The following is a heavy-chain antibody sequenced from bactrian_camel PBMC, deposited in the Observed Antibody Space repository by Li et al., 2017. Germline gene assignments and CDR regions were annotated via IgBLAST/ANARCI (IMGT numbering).Heavy chain of an antibody. J-gene: IGHJ4*01. CDR1: GVPWTSC. CDR2: IDSAGTT. Sequence: HVQLVESGGGSARTGGSLTLSCTVSGVPWTSCMGWFRQFPGTSREGVARIDSAGTTTYPRSVEGRFTISRDKAKNILYLQMNRLEPEDTAMYYCAAAPSLARAQCAGTRFSVAWGSQGQGTQVTVS. V-gene: IGHV3S53*01. D-gene: IGHD6*01.